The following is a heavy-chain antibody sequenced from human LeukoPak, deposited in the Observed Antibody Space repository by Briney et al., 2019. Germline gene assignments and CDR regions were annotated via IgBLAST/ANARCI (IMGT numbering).Heavy chain of an antibody. CDR2: IFHTGST. J-gene: IGHJ4*02. CDR1: GDSISSGNY. V-gene: IGHV4-38-2*02. CDR3: ARGDYDFWSGNWRFDT. D-gene: IGHD3-3*01. Sequence: PSETLSLTCTVSGDSISSGNYWGWIRQPPGKGLEWIGSIFHTGSTYFNLSLKSRVTISVDTSKNQFSLRLSSVTAADTAVYYCARGDYDFWSGNWRFDTWGQGTLVTVSS.